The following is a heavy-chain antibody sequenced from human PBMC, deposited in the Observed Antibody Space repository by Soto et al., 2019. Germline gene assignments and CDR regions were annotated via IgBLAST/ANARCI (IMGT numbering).Heavy chain of an antibody. V-gene: IGHV3-15*01. Sequence: EVQVVESGGGLVKPGGSLRLSCAVSGFTFSDARMTWVRQAPGRGLEWVGLIKRKTEGGTTDYAAPVKGRFTISRDDSKNMLYLQMNSLRTEDAAVYYCVHYGAGSYSTDFWGQGTVVTVSS. CDR1: GFTFSDAR. CDR2: IKRKTEGGTT. D-gene: IGHD3-10*01. CDR3: VHYGAGSYSTDF. J-gene: IGHJ4*02.